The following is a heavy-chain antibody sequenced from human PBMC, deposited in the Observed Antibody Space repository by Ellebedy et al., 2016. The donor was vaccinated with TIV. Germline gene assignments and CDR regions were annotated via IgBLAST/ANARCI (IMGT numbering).Heavy chain of an antibody. CDR3: ARLVRGGAAALQPFFDY. CDR2: IYYAGSA. V-gene: IGHV4-39*01. D-gene: IGHD6-13*01. Sequence: MPSETLSLTCTVSGGSITTSSYWWAWIRQSPGKGLEWIASIYYAGSAYYSPSLRSRVTLSVDTSKNQFSQRLNSVTAADTALYSCARLVRGGAAALQPFFDYWGQGTLVTVSS. CDR1: GGSITTSSYW. J-gene: IGHJ4*02.